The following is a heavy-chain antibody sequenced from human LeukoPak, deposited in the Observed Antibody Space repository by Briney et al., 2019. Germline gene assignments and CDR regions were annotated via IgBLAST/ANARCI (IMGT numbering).Heavy chain of an antibody. D-gene: IGHD3-10*01. J-gene: IGHJ4*02. V-gene: IGHV1-46*01. CDR3: ARDHGSAYYRAPRH. CDR1: GYIFTNYY. CDR2: INPSGGST. Sequence: GASVKVSCKASGYIFTNYYMHWVRQALGQGLEWMGTINPSGGSTTYAQKFQGRVTMTRDTSTSTVYMELSSLRSEDTAVYYCARDHGSAYYRAPRHWGQGTLVTVSS.